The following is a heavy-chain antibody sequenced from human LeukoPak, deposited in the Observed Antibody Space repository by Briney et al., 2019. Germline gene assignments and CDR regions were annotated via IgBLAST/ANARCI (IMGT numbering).Heavy chain of an antibody. J-gene: IGHJ5*02. V-gene: IGHV1-69*13. Sequence: GASVKVSCKASGGTFSSYAISWVRQAPGQGLEWMGGIIPIFGTANYAQKFQGRVTITADESTSTAYMELSSLRSEDTAVYYCARDPTYYYGSGRPNWFDPWGQGTLVTVSS. CDR2: IIPIFGTA. CDR3: ARDPTYYYGSGRPNWFDP. CDR1: GGTFSSYA. D-gene: IGHD3-10*01.